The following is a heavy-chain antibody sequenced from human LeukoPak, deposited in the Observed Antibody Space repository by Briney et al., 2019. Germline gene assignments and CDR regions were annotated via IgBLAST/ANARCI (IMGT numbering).Heavy chain of an antibody. Sequence: SETLSLTCTVSGGSISSYYWSRIWQPAGKGLEWIGRTYTSGTTHYNPSLKSRVTMSVDTSKNQFSLKLSSVTAADTAVYYCARLSTVTTSFDYWGQGTLVTVSS. CDR3: ARLSTVTTSFDY. CDR2: TYTSGTT. V-gene: IGHV4-4*07. CDR1: GGSISSYY. J-gene: IGHJ4*02. D-gene: IGHD4-17*01.